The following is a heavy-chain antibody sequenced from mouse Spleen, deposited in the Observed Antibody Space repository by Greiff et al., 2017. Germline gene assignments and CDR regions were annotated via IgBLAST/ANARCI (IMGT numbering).Heavy chain of an antibody. V-gene: IGHV7-3*01. CDR1: GFTFTDYY. Sequence: EVKLVESGGGLVQPGGSLSLSCAASGFTFTDYYMSWVRQPPGKALEWLGFIRNKANGYTTEYSASVKGRFTISRDNSQSILYLQMNALRAEDSATYYCARYGGDYDGFAYWGQGTLVTVSA. J-gene: IGHJ3*01. D-gene: IGHD2-4*01. CDR2: IRNKANGYTT. CDR3: ARYGGDYDGFAY.